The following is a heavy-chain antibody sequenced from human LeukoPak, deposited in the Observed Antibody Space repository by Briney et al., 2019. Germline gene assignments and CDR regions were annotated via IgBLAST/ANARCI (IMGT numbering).Heavy chain of an antibody. CDR1: GYTFTSYD. V-gene: IGHV1-69*05. D-gene: IGHD2-2*02. CDR2: IIPIFGTA. CDR3: ARDPGYCSSTSCYMAFDI. Sequence: SVKVPCKASGYTFTSYDINWVRQATGQGLEWMGGIIPIFGTANYAQKFQGRVTITTDESTSTAYMELSSLRSEDTAVYYCARDPGYCSSTSCYMAFDIWGQGTMVTVSS. J-gene: IGHJ3*02.